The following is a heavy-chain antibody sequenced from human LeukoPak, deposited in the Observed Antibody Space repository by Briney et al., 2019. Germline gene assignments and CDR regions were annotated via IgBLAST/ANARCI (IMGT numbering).Heavy chain of an antibody. CDR1: GYSISSGYY. Sequence: PSETLSLTCAVSGYSISSGYYWGCIRPPPGKGLEWIGSIYHSESTYNNPSLKSRVTISVDTSKNQFSLKLSSVTAADTAVFYCAKWGTTAFDYWGQGILVTVSS. D-gene: IGHD4-17*01. V-gene: IGHV4-38-2*01. J-gene: IGHJ4*02. CDR3: AKWGTTAFDY. CDR2: IYHSEST.